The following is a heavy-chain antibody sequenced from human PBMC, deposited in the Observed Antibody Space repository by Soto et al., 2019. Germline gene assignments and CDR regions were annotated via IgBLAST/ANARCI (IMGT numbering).Heavy chain of an antibody. Sequence: EVQLVESGGGLVKPGGSLSLSGAASGFTFISYSMNGVRKAPGKGREWVSSISSSSSYIYYADSVKGRFTISRDNAKNSLYLQMNSLRAEDTAVYYCARDNPPPTGGLYYFDYWGQGTLVTVSS. V-gene: IGHV3-21*01. D-gene: IGHD2-8*02. CDR1: GFTFISYS. J-gene: IGHJ4*02. CDR3: ARDNPPPTGGLYYFDY. CDR2: ISSSSSYI.